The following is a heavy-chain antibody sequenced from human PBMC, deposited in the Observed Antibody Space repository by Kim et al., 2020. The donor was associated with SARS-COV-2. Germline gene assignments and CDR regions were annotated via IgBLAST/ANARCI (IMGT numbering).Heavy chain of an antibody. CDR1: GGSISSSSYY. CDR2: IYYSGST. CDR3: ATNKCTGGSCTPDN. J-gene: IGHJ4*01. D-gene: IGHD2-15*01. Sequence: SETLSLTCTVSGGSISSSSYYWGWIRQPPWKGLEWIGSIYYSGSTYYNPSLKSRVTISVDTSKNQFSLKLSSVTAADTAVYYCATNKCTGGSCTPDNWG. V-gene: IGHV4-39*07.